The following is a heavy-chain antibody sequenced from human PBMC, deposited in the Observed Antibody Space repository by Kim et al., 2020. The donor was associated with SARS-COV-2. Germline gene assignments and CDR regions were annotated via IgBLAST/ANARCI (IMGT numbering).Heavy chain of an antibody. J-gene: IGHJ6*02. CDR1: GFTVSSNY. V-gene: IGHV3-53*01. Sequence: GGSLRLSCAASGFTVSSNYMSWVRQAPGKGLEWVSVIYSGGSTYYADSVKGRFTISRDNSKNTLYLQMNSLRAEDTAVYYCARAAGDYDILTGYYYYGMDVWGQGTTVTVSS. D-gene: IGHD3-9*01. CDR2: IYSGGST. CDR3: ARAAGDYDILTGYYYYGMDV.